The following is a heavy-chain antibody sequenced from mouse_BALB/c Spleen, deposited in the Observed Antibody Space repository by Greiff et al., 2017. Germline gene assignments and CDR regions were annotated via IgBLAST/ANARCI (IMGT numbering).Heavy chain of an antibody. CDR1: GYTFTEYT. D-gene: IGHD1-1*01. CDR2: INPNNGGT. Sequence: VQLKQSGPELVKPGASVKISCKTSGYTFTEYTMHWVKQSHGKSLEWIGGINPNNGGTSYNQKFKGKATLTVDKSSSTAYMELRSLTSEDSAVYYCARRPITTVVAYYWYFDVWGAGTTVTVSS. CDR3: ARRPITTVVAYYWYFDV. V-gene: IGHV1-18*01. J-gene: IGHJ1*01.